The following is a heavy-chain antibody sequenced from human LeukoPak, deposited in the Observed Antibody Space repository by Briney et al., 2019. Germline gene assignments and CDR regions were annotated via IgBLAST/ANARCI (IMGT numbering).Heavy chain of an antibody. CDR2: IYYSGST. Sequence: PSETLSLTCTVSGGSISSYYWSWIRQPPGKGLEWIGYIYYSGSTNYNPSLKSRVTISVDTSKNQFSLKLSSVTAADTAVYYCAGTYYYDSSGYYYELPFDYWGQGTLVNVSS. J-gene: IGHJ4*02. CDR3: AGTYYYDSSGYYYELPFDY. CDR1: GGSISSYY. V-gene: IGHV4-59*01. D-gene: IGHD3-22*01.